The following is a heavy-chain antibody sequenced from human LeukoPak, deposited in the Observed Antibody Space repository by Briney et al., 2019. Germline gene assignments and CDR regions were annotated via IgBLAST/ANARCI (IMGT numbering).Heavy chain of an antibody. D-gene: IGHD3-3*01. V-gene: IGHV4-34*01. J-gene: IGHJ4*02. CDR2: INHSGST. CDR1: GGSFSGYY. Sequence: PSGTLSLTCAVYGGSFSGYYWSWIRQPPGKGLEWIGEINHSGSTNYNPSLKSRVTISVDTSKNQFSLKLSSVAAADTAVYYCARGRVFESRTAPYYDFWSGYYRYWGQGTLVTVSS. CDR3: ARGRVFESRTAPYYDFWSGYYRY.